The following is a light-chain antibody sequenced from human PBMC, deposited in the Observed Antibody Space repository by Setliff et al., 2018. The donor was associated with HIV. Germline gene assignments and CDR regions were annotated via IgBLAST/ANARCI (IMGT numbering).Light chain of an antibody. V-gene: IGLV2-23*01. CDR3: CSNTGSNTYV. CDR1: SSDIGRNNR. Sequence: QSVLTQPASVSGSPGQSITISCTGTSSDIGRNNRVSWYQQYPGKAPKLMIYQATKRPSGVSNRFSGSKSGNTASLTISGLQAEDEAAYYCCSNTGSNTYVFGSGTKVTVL. J-gene: IGLJ1*01. CDR2: QAT.